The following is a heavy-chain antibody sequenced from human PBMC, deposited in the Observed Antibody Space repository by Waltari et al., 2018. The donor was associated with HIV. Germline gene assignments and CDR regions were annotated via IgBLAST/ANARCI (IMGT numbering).Heavy chain of an antibody. J-gene: IGHJ2*01. CDR3: ARGLDILTGYYHWFSDL. CDR2: VYIRGSA. Sequence: QVQLQESGPGLVKPSQTLSLTCTVSGVSINSGSSYWIWIRQPAGKGLEWIGRVYIRGSANYNPALRSRVTMSLDTSKNQFSLKLSSGTAADTAVYYCARGLDILTGYYHWFSDLWGRGTLVTVSS. CDR1: GVSINSGSSY. V-gene: IGHV4-61*02. D-gene: IGHD3-9*01.